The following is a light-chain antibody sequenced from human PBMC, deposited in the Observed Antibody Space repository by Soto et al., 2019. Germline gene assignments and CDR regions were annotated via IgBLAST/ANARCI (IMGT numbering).Light chain of an antibody. CDR1: SSNIGRNT. J-gene: IGLJ3*02. V-gene: IGLV1-44*01. CDR2: SNN. CDR3: AVWDDSLNGPL. Sequence: QSVLTQPPSASGTPGQRVIISCSGSSSNIGRNTVNWYQQLPGTAPTLLIYSNNQRPSGVPDRFSGSKSGTSASLAVNGLQSEDEGDYYCAVWDDSLNGPLFGGGTKLTVL.